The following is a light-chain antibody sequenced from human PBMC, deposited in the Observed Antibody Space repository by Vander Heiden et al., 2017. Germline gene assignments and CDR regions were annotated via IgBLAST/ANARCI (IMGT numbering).Light chain of an antibody. CDR2: AAS. V-gene: IGKV1-39*01. CDR3: QQSYSTPYT. J-gene: IGKJ2*01. Sequence: DIQMTQSPSSLSASVGDRVTITCRASQSISSYLNWYQQKPGKAPKLLIYAASSLQSGVPSRFSGSGSGTDFTLIISSLQPEDFATYYCQQSYSTPYTFGQWTKLEIK. CDR1: QSISSY.